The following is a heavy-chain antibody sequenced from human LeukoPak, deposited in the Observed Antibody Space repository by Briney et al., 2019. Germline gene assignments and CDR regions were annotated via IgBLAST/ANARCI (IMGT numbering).Heavy chain of an antibody. D-gene: IGHD3-10*01. CDR3: ARVRGSGGDYMDV. J-gene: IGHJ6*03. Sequence: GGSLRLSCAASGFTFSNYWMNWVRQAPGKGLEWVANIKRDGSEKYYVDSVKGRFTISRDNAKNSLYLQMNSLRAEDTAVYYCARVRGSGGDYMDVWGKGTTVTVSS. CDR1: GFTFSNYW. V-gene: IGHV3-7*01. CDR2: IKRDGSEK.